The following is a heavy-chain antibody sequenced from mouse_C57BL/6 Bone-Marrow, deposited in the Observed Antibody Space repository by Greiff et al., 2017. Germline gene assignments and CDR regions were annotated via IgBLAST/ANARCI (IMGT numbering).Heavy chain of an antibody. CDR3: ARKDCYTRDY. J-gene: IGHJ4*01. Sequence: EVNVVESGGGLVQPGGSLSLSCAASGFTFTDYYMSWVRQPPGKALEWLGFIRNKANGYTTEYSASVKGRFTISRDNSPSILYLQMDAMRAEDSTTYYCARKDCYTRDYWGQGTSVTVSS. CDR1: GFTFTDYY. V-gene: IGHV7-3*01. CDR2: IRNKANGYTT.